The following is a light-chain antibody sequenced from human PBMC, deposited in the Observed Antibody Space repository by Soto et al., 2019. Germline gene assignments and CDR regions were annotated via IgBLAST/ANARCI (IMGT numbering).Light chain of an antibody. Sequence: DIQMTQSPSTLSAFVGDRVTITCRASQNIRGWLAWYQQRPGKAPDLLIFEASRLEGGVPSRFSGSGSGTEFPLTTDCLQPDDFASYYCQQYESYSPTFGHGTRVEFK. J-gene: IGKJ1*01. CDR1: QNIRGW. CDR2: EAS. CDR3: QQYESYSPT. V-gene: IGKV1-5*01.